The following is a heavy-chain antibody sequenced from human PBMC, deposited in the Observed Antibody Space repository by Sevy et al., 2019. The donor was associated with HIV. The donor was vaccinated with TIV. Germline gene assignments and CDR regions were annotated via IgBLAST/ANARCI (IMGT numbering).Heavy chain of an antibody. V-gene: IGHV4-59*01. CDR3: ARNPRYCSGGSWYSEAFDI. CDR2: IYYSGST. Sequence: SETLSLTCTVSGGSISSYYWSWIRQPPGKGLEWIGYIYYSGSTNYNPSLKSRVTISVDTSKNQFSLKLSSMTAAYTAVSYWARNPRYCSGGSWYSEAFDIWGQGTMVTVSS. CDR1: GGSISSYY. J-gene: IGHJ3*02. D-gene: IGHD2-15*01.